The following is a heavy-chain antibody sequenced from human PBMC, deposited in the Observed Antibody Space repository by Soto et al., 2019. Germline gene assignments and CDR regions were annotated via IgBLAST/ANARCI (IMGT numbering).Heavy chain of an antibody. CDR3: AGTSYYYDSSGYYEDDY. D-gene: IGHD3-22*01. Sequence: GGSLRLSCAASGFTLSSYGMHWVRQAPGKGLKKVAVISYDGSNKYYADTVKGRFTISRDNSKNTLYLQMNSLRAEDTAVYYCAGTSYYYDSSGYYEDDYWGQGTLVTVSS. CDR1: GFTLSSYG. CDR2: ISYDGSNK. J-gene: IGHJ4*02. V-gene: IGHV3-30*03.